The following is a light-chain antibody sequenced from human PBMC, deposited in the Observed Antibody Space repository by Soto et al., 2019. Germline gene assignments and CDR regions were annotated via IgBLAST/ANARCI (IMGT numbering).Light chain of an antibody. CDR1: QSVSSN. CDR3: QQYTRWPYT. Sequence: ELGKSQSRGPLCVSTRKTAPLSCRSSQSVSSNVAWYQQTLGQAPRLLIFGASTRATGIPARFSGSGSGTEFTLTISSLQSEDFVLYYCQQYTRWPYTFGQGTKVDIK. V-gene: IGKV3-15*01. CDR2: GAS. J-gene: IGKJ2*01.